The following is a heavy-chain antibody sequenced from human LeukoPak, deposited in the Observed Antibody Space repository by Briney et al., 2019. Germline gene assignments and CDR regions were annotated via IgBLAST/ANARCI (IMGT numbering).Heavy chain of an antibody. CDR2: TYYRSTWYN. Sequence: SQTLSLTCAISGDSVSSNSVTWNWIKQSPSRGLEWLGRTYYRSTWYNDYAVSVRGRITVNPDTSKNRFSLHLNSVTPEDTAVYYCARRLTQYDCFDPWGQGILVTVSS. CDR1: GDSVSSNSVT. J-gene: IGHJ5*02. V-gene: IGHV6-1*01. CDR3: ARRLTQYDCFDP. D-gene: IGHD2-2*01.